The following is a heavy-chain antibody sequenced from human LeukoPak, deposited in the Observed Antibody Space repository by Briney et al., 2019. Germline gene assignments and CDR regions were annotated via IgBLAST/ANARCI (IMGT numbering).Heavy chain of an antibody. CDR2: IYPGDSDT. D-gene: IGHD4-17*01. V-gene: IGHV5-51*01. J-gene: IGHJ4*02. Sequence: GESLKISCKGFGYSFTNSWIGWVRQMPGKGLEWMGNIYPGDSDTRYSPSFQGQVTISADKSISTAYLQWSGLKASDTAMYYCARHWAYGDYVSTPFDYWGQGTLVTVSS. CDR3: ARHWAYGDYVSTPFDY. CDR1: GYSFTNSW.